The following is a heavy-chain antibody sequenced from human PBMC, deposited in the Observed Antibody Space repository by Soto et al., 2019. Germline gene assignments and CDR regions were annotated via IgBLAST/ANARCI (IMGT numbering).Heavy chain of an antibody. Sequence: QVQLVESGGGVVQPGRSLRLSCAASGFTFSSYAMHWVRQAPGKGLEWVAVISYDGSNKYYADSVKGRFTISRDNSKNTLYRQMNSLRAEDTAVYYCARGGQLGYFDYWGQGTLVTVSS. V-gene: IGHV3-30*14. D-gene: IGHD6-6*01. J-gene: IGHJ4*02. CDR3: ARGGQLGYFDY. CDR2: ISYDGSNK. CDR1: GFTFSSYA.